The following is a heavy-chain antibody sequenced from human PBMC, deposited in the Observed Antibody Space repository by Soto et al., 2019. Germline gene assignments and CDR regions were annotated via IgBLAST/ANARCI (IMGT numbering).Heavy chain of an antibody. V-gene: IGHV1-69*13. CDR3: ARVTYYYDSSGPLDFDL. J-gene: IGHJ2*01. D-gene: IGHD3-22*01. CDR1: GGTFSSYA. Sequence: AASVEVSCKASGGTFSSYAISWVRQAPGQGLEWMGGIIPIFGTANYAQKFQGRVTITADESTSTAYMELSSLRSEDTAVYYCARVTYYYDSSGPLDFDLWGRGTLVTVSS. CDR2: IIPIFGTA.